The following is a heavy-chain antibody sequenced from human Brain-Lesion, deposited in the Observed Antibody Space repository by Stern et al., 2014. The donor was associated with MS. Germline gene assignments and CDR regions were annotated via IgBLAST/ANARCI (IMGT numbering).Heavy chain of an antibody. CDR3: AGEEDIRYCSGGSCTGNWFDP. J-gene: IGHJ5*02. D-gene: IGHD2-15*01. CDR1: GGSVSSTSYA. CDR2: IYYSGNT. Sequence: QLQLQESGPGLVKPSETLSLTCTVAGGSVSSTSYAWAWIRQPPGKGLEWIGTIYYSGNTYYSPSLKSRLTISLDPAKTHFSLRLGSVTAADTAVYYCAGEEDIRYCSGGSCTGNWFDPWGQGTLVTVSS. V-gene: IGHV4-39*02.